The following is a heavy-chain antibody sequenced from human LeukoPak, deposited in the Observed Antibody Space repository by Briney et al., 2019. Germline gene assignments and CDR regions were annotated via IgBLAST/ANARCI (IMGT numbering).Heavy chain of an antibody. D-gene: IGHD3-22*01. CDR3: ARGHSSGYSQGGGWFDP. Sequence: SETLSLTCSVSGGSLSTYYWSWIRQPPGKGLEWIGYIYYTGSTGSNPSLKSRVTISIDTSKNQFSLRLSSVTAADTAVYYCARGHSSGYSQGGGWFDPWGQGTLVTVSS. CDR1: GGSLSTYY. V-gene: IGHV4-59*01. J-gene: IGHJ5*02. CDR2: IYYTGST.